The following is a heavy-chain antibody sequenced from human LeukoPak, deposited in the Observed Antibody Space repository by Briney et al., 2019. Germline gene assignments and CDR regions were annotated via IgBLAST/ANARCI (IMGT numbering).Heavy chain of an antibody. Sequence: GRSLRLSCAASGFTFDDYAMHWVRQAPGKGLEWVSGISWNSGSIGYADSVKGRFTISRDNAKNSLYLQMNSLRAEDTALYYCARGGYCTRGSCYSIDYWGQGTLVTVSS. J-gene: IGHJ4*02. CDR2: ISWNSGSI. V-gene: IGHV3-9*01. CDR3: ARGGYCTRGSCYSIDY. CDR1: GFTFDDYA. D-gene: IGHD2-15*01.